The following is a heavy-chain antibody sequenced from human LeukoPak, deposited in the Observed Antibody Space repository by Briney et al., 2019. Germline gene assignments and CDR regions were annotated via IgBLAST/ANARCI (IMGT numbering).Heavy chain of an antibody. Sequence: GESLKISCKGSGYTFTGYWIGWVRQMPGKALEWMGIIYPGDSDTRYSPSFQGQVTMSADKSINTAYLQWSSLKASDTAIYYCARLRGYRAFDFWGQGTMVTVSS. J-gene: IGHJ3*01. D-gene: IGHD5-18*01. CDR1: GYTFTGYW. CDR2: IYPGDSDT. V-gene: IGHV5-51*01. CDR3: ARLRGYRAFDF.